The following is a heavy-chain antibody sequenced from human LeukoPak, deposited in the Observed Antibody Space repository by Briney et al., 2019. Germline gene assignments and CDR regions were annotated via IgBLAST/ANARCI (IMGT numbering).Heavy chain of an antibody. J-gene: IGHJ5*02. Sequence: SETLSLTCTVSGGSISSYYWSWIRQPPGKGLEWIGYIYYSGSTNYNPSLKSRVTISVDTFKNQFSLKLSSVTAADTAVYYCARDILTGYYSGWFDPWGQGTLVTVSS. CDR2: IYYSGST. CDR3: ARDILTGYYSGWFDP. V-gene: IGHV4-59*01. CDR1: GGSISSYY. D-gene: IGHD3-9*01.